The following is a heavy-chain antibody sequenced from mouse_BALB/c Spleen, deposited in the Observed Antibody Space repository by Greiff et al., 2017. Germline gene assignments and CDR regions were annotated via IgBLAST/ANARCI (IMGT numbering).Heavy chain of an antibody. CDR3: AREDYDYAMDY. V-gene: IGHV1S137*01. D-gene: IGHD1-1*02. CDR1: GYTFTDYA. Sequence: VKLMESGAELVRPGVSVKISCKGSGYTFTDYAMHWVKQSHAKSLEWIGVISTYYGDASYNQKFKGKATMTVDKSSSTAYMELARLTSEDSAIYYCAREDYDYAMDYWGQGTSVTVSS. CDR2: ISTYYGDA. J-gene: IGHJ4*01.